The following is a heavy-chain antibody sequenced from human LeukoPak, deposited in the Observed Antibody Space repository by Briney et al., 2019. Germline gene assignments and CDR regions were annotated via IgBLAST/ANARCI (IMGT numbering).Heavy chain of an antibody. J-gene: IGHJ4*02. CDR2: ISFDGSNK. CDR1: GFTFSTYG. V-gene: IGHV3-30*18. Sequence: GGSLRLSCAASGFTFSTYGMYWVRQAPGKGLEWVAVISFDGSNKYYVDSVKCRFTISRDNSKNTLYLQMNSLRTEDTAVYYCVKVDGSGSYYPPDYWGQGTLDTVSS. D-gene: IGHD3-10*01. CDR3: VKVDGSGSYYPPDY.